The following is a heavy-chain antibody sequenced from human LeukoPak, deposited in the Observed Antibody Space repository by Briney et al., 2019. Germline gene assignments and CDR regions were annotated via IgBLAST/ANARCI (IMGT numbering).Heavy chain of an antibody. CDR1: GYSFTSYW. CDR2: IYPGDSDT. J-gene: IGHJ3*02. D-gene: IGHD3-10*01. Sequence: GESLKISCKGSGYSFTSYWIGWVRQMPGKGLEWMGIIYPGDSDTRYSPSFQGQVTISADKSITTAYLQWSSLKASDTAMYYCARRLFGSGSYGAFDMWGQGTMVTVSS. CDR3: ARRLFGSGSYGAFDM. V-gene: IGHV5-51*01.